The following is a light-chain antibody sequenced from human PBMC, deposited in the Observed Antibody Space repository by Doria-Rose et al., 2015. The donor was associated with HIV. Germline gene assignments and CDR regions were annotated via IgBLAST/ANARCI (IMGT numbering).Light chain of an antibody. CDR3: QHFDKYFSWT. CDR2: KAS. CDR1: QSISNW. J-gene: IGKJ1*01. Sequence: DIQLAQSPSTLSASVGDRVTITCRASQSISNWLAWYQQKPGQAPKLLIYKASTLQSGVPSRFRGSESGTEFTLTINSLQPDDFATYYCQHFDKYFSWTFGHGTKVDIK. V-gene: IGKV1-5*03.